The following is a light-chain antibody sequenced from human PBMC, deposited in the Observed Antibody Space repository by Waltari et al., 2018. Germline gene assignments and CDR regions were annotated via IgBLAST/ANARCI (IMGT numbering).Light chain of an antibody. Sequence: QSALTQPASVSGSPGPSITISCTGSSSDVGGYNYAPWSQKQPGQAHKLKVYDVSHRPSGVSNRFSGSKSGNTASLTISGLQAEDEADYYCSSYTGSSTLVFGGGTKLTVL. CDR3: SSYTGSSTLV. V-gene: IGLV2-14*03. CDR1: SSDVGGYNY. J-gene: IGLJ2*01. CDR2: DVS.